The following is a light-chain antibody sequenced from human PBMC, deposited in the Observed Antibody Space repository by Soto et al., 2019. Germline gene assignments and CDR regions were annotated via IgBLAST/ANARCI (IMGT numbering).Light chain of an antibody. V-gene: IGKV1-39*01. Sequence: DIQMTQSPSSLSASVGDRVTITCRASQSISSYLNWYQQKPGKAPKLLIYAASSLQSGVPSRFSGSGSGTDFTLTISSLQPEDFATYYCQQSWTFGQGPKVEIK. J-gene: IGKJ1*01. CDR2: AAS. CDR1: QSISSY. CDR3: QQSWT.